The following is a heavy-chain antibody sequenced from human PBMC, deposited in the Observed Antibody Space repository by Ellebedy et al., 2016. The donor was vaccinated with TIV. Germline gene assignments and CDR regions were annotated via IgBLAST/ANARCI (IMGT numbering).Heavy chain of an antibody. CDR1: GYTFINYF. CDR3: ASAPTRLGYTSDY. J-gene: IGHJ4*02. D-gene: IGHD5-24*01. CDR2: INPSDAST. V-gene: IGHV1-46*01. Sequence: AASVTVSCKASGYTFINYFIHWVRQAPGQGLEWMGIINPSDASTAYPQQFRGRLTVTGDTSTSTGYMELRGLRSEDTAVYYCASAPTRLGYTSDYWGQGTLVTVSS.